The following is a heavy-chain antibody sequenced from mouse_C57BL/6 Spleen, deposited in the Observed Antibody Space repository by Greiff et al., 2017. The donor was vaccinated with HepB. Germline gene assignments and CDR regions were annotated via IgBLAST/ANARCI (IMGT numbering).Heavy chain of an antibody. D-gene: IGHD1-1*01. CDR1: GYTFTSYW. J-gene: IGHJ4*01. CDR3: ARGVVATEAMDY. CDR2: IDPSDSYT. Sequence: QVQLQQPGAELVKPGASVKLSCKASGYTFTSYWMQWVKQRPGQGLEWIGEIDPSDSYTNYNQKFKGKATLTVDTSSSTAYMQLSSLTSEDSAVYYCARGVVATEAMDYWGQRTSVTVSS. V-gene: IGHV1-50*01.